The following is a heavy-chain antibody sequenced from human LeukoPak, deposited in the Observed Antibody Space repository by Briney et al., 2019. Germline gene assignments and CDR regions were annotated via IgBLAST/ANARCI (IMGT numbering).Heavy chain of an antibody. Sequence: SETLSLTCAVYGGSFSGYYWSWIRQPPGKGLEWIGEINHSGSTNYNPSLKSRVTISVDTSKNQFSLKLSSVTAADTAVYYCARRSIGVSGAFDIWGQGTMVTVSS. J-gene: IGHJ3*02. CDR2: INHSGST. V-gene: IGHV4-34*01. D-gene: IGHD2-21*01. CDR1: GGSFSGYY. CDR3: ARRSIGVSGAFDI.